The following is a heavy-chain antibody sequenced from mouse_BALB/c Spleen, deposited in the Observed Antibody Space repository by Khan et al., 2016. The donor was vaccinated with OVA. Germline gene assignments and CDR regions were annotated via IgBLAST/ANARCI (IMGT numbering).Heavy chain of an antibody. CDR1: GDSITSGY. V-gene: IGHV3-8*02. Sequence: EVELVESGPSLVKPSQTLSLTCSVTGDSITSGYWNWIRKFPGNKLEYMGYISYSGNTYYNPSLKSRISITRDTSKSQYYLQLNSVTTEDTAAYYCACELRGFAYWGQGTLVTVSA. CDR2: ISYSGNT. D-gene: IGHD1-1*01. J-gene: IGHJ3*01. CDR3: ACELRGFAY.